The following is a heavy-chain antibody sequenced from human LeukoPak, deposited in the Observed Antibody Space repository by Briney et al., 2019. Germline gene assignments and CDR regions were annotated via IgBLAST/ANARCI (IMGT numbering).Heavy chain of an antibody. CDR2: INHSGST. V-gene: IGHV4-30-2*01. Sequence: PSQTLSLTCTVSGGSISSGGYYWSWIRQPPGKGLEWIGEINHSGSTNYNPSLKSRVTISVDTSKNQFSLKLSSVTAADTAVYYCARGVGYGYWGQGTLVTVSS. D-gene: IGHD5-12*01. J-gene: IGHJ4*02. CDR3: ARGVGYGY. CDR1: GGSISSGGYY.